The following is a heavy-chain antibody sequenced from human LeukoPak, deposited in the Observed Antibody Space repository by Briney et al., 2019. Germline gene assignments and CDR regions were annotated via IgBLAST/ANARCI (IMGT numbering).Heavy chain of an antibody. Sequence: TSETLSLTCTVSGGSISSSSYYWGWIRQPPGKGLEWIGSIYYSGSTYYNPALKSRVTISVDTSKNQFALKLSSVTAADTAVYDCARDRGDSGYDYVLHWFDPWGQGTLVTVSS. CDR2: IYYSGST. D-gene: IGHD5-12*01. CDR1: GGSISSSSYY. J-gene: IGHJ5*02. V-gene: IGHV4-39*06. CDR3: ARDRGDSGYDYVLHWFDP.